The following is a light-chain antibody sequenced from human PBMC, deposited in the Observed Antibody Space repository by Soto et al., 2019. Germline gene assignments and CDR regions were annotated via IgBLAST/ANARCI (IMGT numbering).Light chain of an antibody. CDR3: QQYGSSPRT. CDR2: GAS. Sequence: EIVLTQSPGTLSLSPGERATLSCRASQSVRSDYLAWYQQKPGQAPRLHIYGASTRATGIPDRLTGSGSGTDFTLTISRLEPEDFAVYYCQQYGSSPRTFGQGTKVDI. J-gene: IGKJ1*01. CDR1: QSVRSDY. V-gene: IGKV3-20*01.